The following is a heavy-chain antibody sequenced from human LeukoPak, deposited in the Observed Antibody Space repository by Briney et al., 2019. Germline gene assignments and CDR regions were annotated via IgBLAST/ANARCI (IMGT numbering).Heavy chain of an antibody. J-gene: IGHJ3*02. CDR3: ARATTVSDLDNAFDI. D-gene: IGHD4-17*01. CDR1: GGSISSSSYY. V-gene: IGHV4-39*07. CDR2: IYYSGST. Sequence: PSETLSLTCTVSGGSISSSSYYWGWIRQPPGKGLEWIGSIYYSGSTYYNPSLKSRVAISVDTSKNQFSLKLSSVTAADTAVYYCARATTVSDLDNAFDIWGQGTMVTVSS.